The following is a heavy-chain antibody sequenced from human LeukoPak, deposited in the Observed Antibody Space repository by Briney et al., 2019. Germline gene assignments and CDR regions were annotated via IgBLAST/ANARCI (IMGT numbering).Heavy chain of an antibody. CDR1: GFTFSSYW. CDR2: IKQDGSEK. J-gene: IGHJ4*02. CDR3: AREELSGSSIPIDY. Sequence: GGSLRLSCAASGFTFSSYWMSWVRQAPGKGLEWVANIKQDGSEKYYVDSVKGRFTISRDNAKNSLYLQMNSQRAEDTAVYYCAREELSGSSIPIDYWGQGTLVTVSS. D-gene: IGHD1-26*01. V-gene: IGHV3-7*01.